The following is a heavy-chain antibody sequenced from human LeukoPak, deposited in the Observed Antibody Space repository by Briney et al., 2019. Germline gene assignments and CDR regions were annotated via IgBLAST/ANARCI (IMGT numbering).Heavy chain of an antibody. V-gene: IGHV1-8*01. CDR2: MNPNSGNT. D-gene: IGHD3-22*01. Sequence: ASVKVSCKASGYTFTSYDINWVRQATGQGLEWMGWMNPNSGNTGYAQKFQGRVTMTRNTSISTAYMELSSLRSEDTAVYYCARGYYYDSSGYYPDAFDIWGQGAMVTVSS. CDR3: ARGYYYDSSGYYPDAFDI. J-gene: IGHJ3*02. CDR1: GYTFTSYD.